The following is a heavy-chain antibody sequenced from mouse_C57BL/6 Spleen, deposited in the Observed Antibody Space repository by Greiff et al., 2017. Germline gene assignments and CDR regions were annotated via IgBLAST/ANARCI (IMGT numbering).Heavy chain of an antibody. Sequence: VKLMESGAELVKPGASVKISCKASGYAFSSYWMNWVKQRPGKGLEWIGQIYPGDGDTNYNGKFKGKATLTADKSSSTAYMQLSSLTSEDSAVYFCARWDDWYFDVWGTGTTVTVSS. J-gene: IGHJ1*03. CDR2: IYPGDGDT. CDR1: GYAFSSYW. CDR3: ARWDDWYFDV. V-gene: IGHV1-80*01. D-gene: IGHD4-1*01.